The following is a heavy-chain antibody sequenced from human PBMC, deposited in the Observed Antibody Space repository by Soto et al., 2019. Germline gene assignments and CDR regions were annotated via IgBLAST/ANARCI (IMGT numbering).Heavy chain of an antibody. J-gene: IGHJ4*02. D-gene: IGHD2-15*01. CDR1: GGSFSGYY. CDR3: ARGPNRYCSGGSCYSHYFDY. CDR2: INHSGST. V-gene: IGHV4-34*01. Sequence: QVQLQQWGAGLLKPSETLSLTYAVYGGSFSGYYWSWIRQPPGKGLEWIGEINHSGSTNYNPSLKSRVTISVDTSKNQFSLKLSSVTAADTAVYYCARGPNRYCSGGSCYSHYFDYWGQGTLVTVSS.